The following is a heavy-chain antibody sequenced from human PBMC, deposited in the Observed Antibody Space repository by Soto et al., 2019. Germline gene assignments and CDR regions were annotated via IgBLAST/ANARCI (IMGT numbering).Heavy chain of an antibody. CDR1: GFTFSSYG. CDR2: ISYDGSNK. J-gene: IGHJ6*02. D-gene: IGHD4-4*01. CDR3: AKGAVTTDYYYGMDV. Sequence: QVQLVESGGGVVQPGRSLRLSCAASGFTFSSYGMHWVRQAPGKGLEWVAVISYDGSNKYYADSVKGRFTISRDNSKNPLYLQMNSLRAEDTAVYYCAKGAVTTDYYYGMDVWGQGTTVTVSS. V-gene: IGHV3-30*18.